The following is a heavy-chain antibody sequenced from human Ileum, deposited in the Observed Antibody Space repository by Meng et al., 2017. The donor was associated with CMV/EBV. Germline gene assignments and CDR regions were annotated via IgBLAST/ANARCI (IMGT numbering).Heavy chain of an antibody. V-gene: IGHV3-30*02. CDR3: AREYSSTSGRASDC. CDR1: GFTFSSYG. Sequence: WGSLCLSCAASGFTFSSYGMDWVRQAPGTGLEWVAFIRYYGSNRYYTDSVKGRFTISRDNYKNTLYLQMNSMRAEDTAMYYWAREYSSTSGRASDCWGQGTLVTVSS. CDR2: IRYYGSNR. D-gene: IGHD6-6*01. J-gene: IGHJ4*02.